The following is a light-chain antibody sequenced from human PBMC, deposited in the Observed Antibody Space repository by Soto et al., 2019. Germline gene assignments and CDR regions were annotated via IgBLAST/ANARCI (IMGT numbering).Light chain of an antibody. CDR2: ATS. CDR3: QQYGRSGT. Sequence: EIVLTQSPGTLSLSPGERATLSCRASQSVSRTYLAGYQQKPVQAPRLLIYATSSRATGIPDRFSGSGSGTDSTLTISRLEPEDFAVYYCQQYGRSGTFGQGTKVDIK. V-gene: IGKV3-20*01. CDR1: QSVSRTY. J-gene: IGKJ1*01.